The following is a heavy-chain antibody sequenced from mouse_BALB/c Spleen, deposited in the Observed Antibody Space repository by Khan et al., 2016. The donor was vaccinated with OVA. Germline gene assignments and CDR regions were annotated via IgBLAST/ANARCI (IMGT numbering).Heavy chain of an antibody. CDR3: ASHSTGSFAH. J-gene: IGHJ3*01. D-gene: IGHD4-1*02. CDR2: MSSGGDYT. Sequence: EVELVESGGDLVKPGGSLKLSCAASGFTFSSYSMPWVRQIPVKRLEWVATMSSGGDYTYYPDSVKGRFTISRDNAKNTLYLQMSSLKSEDTAMYYCASHSTGSFAHWGQGTLVTVSA. V-gene: IGHV5-6*01. CDR1: GFTFSSYS.